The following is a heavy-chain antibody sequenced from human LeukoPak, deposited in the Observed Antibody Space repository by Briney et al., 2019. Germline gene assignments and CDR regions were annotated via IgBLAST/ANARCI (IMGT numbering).Heavy chain of an antibody. CDR2: ISSSSSYI. V-gene: IGHV3-21*01. Sequence: PGGSLRLSCAASGFTFSSYSMNWVPQAPGKGLEWVSSISSSSSYIYYADSVKGRFTISRDNAKNSLYLQMNSLRAGDTAVYYCARGPTYCSSTSCYYYFDYWGQGTLVTLSS. CDR3: ARGPTYCSSTSCYYYFDY. J-gene: IGHJ4*02. D-gene: IGHD2-2*01. CDR1: GFTFSSYS.